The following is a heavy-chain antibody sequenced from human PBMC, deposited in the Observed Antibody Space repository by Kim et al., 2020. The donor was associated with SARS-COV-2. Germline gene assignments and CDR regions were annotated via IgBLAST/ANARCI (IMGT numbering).Heavy chain of an antibody. CDR3: AKEFEGMTTVELPSYYYG. V-gene: IGHV3-30*18. Sequence: GGSLRLSCAVSGFTFSSYGMHWVRQAPGKGLEWVAVISYDGSNKYYADSVKGRFTISRDNSKNTLYLQMNSLRAEDTAVYYCAKEFEGMTTVELPSYYYG. D-gene: IGHD4-17*01. J-gene: IGHJ6*01. CDR2: ISYDGSNK. CDR1: GFTFSSYG.